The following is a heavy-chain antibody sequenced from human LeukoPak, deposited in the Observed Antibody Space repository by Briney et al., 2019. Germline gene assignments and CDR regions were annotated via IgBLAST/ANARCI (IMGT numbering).Heavy chain of an antibody. CDR1: GFTFSSYE. Sequence: NPGGSLRLSCAASGFTFSSYEMNWVRQAPGKGLEWVSYISSSGSTIYYADSVKGRFTISRDNAKNSLYLQMNSLRAEDTAVYYCARAMVRGVIIHYYYYGMDVWGKGTTVTVSS. V-gene: IGHV3-48*03. J-gene: IGHJ6*04. CDR2: ISSSGSTI. CDR3: ARAMVRGVIIHYYYYGMDV. D-gene: IGHD3-10*01.